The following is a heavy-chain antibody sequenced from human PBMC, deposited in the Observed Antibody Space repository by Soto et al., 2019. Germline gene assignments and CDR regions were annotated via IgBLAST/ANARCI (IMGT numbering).Heavy chain of an antibody. CDR2: ISGYDGRT. CDR1: GYTFTRYG. D-gene: IGHD2-21*02. CDR3: AIEGDVTYYYYGMDV. J-gene: IGHJ6*02. Sequence: QVHLVQSGAEVKKPGASVKVSCKTSGYTFTRYGISWVRQAPGQGLEWMGWISGYDGRTNFAQKVQDRVTMTTDTSTSTVYMELRSLGSDDTAVYYCAIEGDVTYYYYGMDVWGQGTTVTVSS. V-gene: IGHV1-18*01.